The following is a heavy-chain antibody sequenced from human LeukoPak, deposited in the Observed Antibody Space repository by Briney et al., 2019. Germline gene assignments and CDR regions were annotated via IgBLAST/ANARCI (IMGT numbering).Heavy chain of an antibody. J-gene: IGHJ4*02. V-gene: IGHV3-30-3*01. Sequence: GGSLRLSCAASGFTFSSYAMYWVRQAPGKGLEWVAVISYDGSNKYYADSVKGRFTISRDNSKNTLYLQMNSLRAEDTAVYYCAREPTSMGSDYWGQGTLVTVSS. D-gene: IGHD5-18*01. CDR3: AREPTSMGSDY. CDR2: ISYDGSNK. CDR1: GFTFSSYA.